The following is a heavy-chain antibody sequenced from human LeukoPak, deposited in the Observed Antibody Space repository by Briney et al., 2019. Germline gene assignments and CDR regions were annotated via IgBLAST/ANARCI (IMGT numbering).Heavy chain of an antibody. J-gene: IGHJ5*02. V-gene: IGHV4-34*01. Sequence: PSETLSLTCAVYGGSFSGYYWSWIRQPPGKGLEWIGEINHSGSTNYNPSLKSRVTISVDTSKNQFSLKLSSVTAADTAVYYCARGLTARFNWFDPWGQGTLVTVSS. CDR2: INHSGST. CDR3: ARGLTARFNWFDP. CDR1: GGSFSGYY. D-gene: IGHD2-21*02.